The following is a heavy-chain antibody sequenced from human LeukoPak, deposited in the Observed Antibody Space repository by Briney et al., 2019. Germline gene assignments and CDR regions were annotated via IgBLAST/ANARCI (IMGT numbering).Heavy chain of an antibody. CDR1: GFTFDDYA. CDR3: AKDMRYYYDSSSPFQH. D-gene: IGHD3-22*01. Sequence: GGSLRLSCAASGFTFDDYAMHWVRHAPGKGLEWVSGISWNSGSIGYADSVKGRFTISRDIAKNSLYLQMNSLRAEDTALYYCAKDMRYYYDSSSPFQHWGQGTLVTVSS. J-gene: IGHJ1*01. CDR2: ISWNSGSI. V-gene: IGHV3-9*01.